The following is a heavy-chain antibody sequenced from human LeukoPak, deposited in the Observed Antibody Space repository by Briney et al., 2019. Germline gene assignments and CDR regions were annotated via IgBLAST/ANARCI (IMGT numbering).Heavy chain of an antibody. D-gene: IGHD2-15*01. CDR2: ISSSSSYI. J-gene: IGHJ4*02. CDR1: GFTFFSYT. CDR3: AREVVATIALDY. V-gene: IGHV3-21*01. Sequence: PGGSLGLSCAASGFTFFSYTMNWVRQAPGKGLEWVSSISSSSSYIYYADSVKGRFTISRDNAKNSLYLQMNSLRAEDTAVYYCAREVVATIALDYWGQGTLVTVSS.